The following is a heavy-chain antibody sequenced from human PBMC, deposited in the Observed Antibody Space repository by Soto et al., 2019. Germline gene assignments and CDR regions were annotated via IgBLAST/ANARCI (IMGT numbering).Heavy chain of an antibody. CDR2: ITGSGNNI. Sequence: EVQLVESGGGLVQPGGSLRLSCAASGFTFSSYEMNWVRQAPGKGLEWVSYITGSGNNIYYADSVKGRFTISRDNAKNSMYLQMNSLRAEDTAVYYCARGWSYFDYWGQGTLVTVSS. CDR1: GFTFSSYE. V-gene: IGHV3-48*03. J-gene: IGHJ4*02. CDR3: ARGWSYFDY. D-gene: IGHD3-3*01.